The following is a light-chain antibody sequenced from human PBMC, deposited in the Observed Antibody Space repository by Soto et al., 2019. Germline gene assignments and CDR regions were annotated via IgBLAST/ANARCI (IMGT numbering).Light chain of an antibody. CDR1: QSVRSSY. CDR2: GVS. J-gene: IGKJ1*01. V-gene: IGKV3-20*01. Sequence: EIVLTQSPGTLSLSPGERATLSCRASQSVRSSYLAWYQQKLGQAPRLLIYGVSNRAIGIPDRFSGSRSGTDFTITISSLESEDFAVYYYQQYGTSPRTFGQGTKVEIK. CDR3: QQYGTSPRT.